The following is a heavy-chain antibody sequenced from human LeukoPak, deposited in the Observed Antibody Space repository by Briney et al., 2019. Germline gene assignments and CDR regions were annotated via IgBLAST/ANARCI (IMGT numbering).Heavy chain of an antibody. CDR3: ARGFLPTTFDY. D-gene: IGHD1-1*01. CDR1: GFTFSSYA. V-gene: IGHV3-30*04. CDR2: ISYDGSNK. Sequence: GSLRLSCAASGFTFSSYAMHWVRQAPGKGLEWVAVISYDGSNKYYADSVKGRFTISRDNSKNTLYLQMNSLRAEDTAVYYCARGFLPTTFDYWGQGTLVTVSS. J-gene: IGHJ4*02.